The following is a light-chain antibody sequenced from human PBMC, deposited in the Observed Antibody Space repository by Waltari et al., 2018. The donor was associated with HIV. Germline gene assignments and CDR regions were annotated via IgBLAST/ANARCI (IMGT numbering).Light chain of an antibody. V-gene: IGLV2-23*03. Sequence: QSALTQPASVSGSPGQSITISCTGTSSDVGSYNLVSWYQQHPGKAPKLMIYEGSKRPSGVSNRCSGSKSGNTASLTISGLQAEDEADYCCCSYAGSSTFGVVFGGGTKLTVL. J-gene: IGLJ2*01. CDR1: SSDVGSYNL. CDR2: EGS. CDR3: CSYAGSSTFGVV.